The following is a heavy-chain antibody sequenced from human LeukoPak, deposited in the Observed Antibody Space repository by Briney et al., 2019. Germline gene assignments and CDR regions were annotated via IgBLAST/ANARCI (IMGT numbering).Heavy chain of an antibody. Sequence: SETLSLTCAVSGYSISSGYYWGWIRQPPGKGLEWIGSIYHSGSTYYNPSLKSRVTISVDTSKNQFSLKLSSVTAADTAVYYCARGIERVGFDYWGQGTLVTVSS. V-gene: IGHV4-38-2*01. CDR1: GYSISSGYY. J-gene: IGHJ4*02. CDR2: IYHSGST. CDR3: ARGIERVGFDY. D-gene: IGHD1-1*01.